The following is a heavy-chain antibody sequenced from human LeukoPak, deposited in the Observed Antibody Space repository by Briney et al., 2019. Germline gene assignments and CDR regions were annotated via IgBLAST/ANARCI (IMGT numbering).Heavy chain of an antibody. CDR3: ARVNKVGPFDY. CDR2: ISSSSSYR. Sequence: GGSLRLSCAASGFTFSSYSMNWVRQAPGKGLEWVSSISSSSSYRYYADSVKGRFTISRDNAKNSLYLQMNSLRAEDTAVYYCARVNKVGPFDYWGQGTLVTVSS. J-gene: IGHJ4*02. V-gene: IGHV3-21*01. CDR1: GFTFSSYS.